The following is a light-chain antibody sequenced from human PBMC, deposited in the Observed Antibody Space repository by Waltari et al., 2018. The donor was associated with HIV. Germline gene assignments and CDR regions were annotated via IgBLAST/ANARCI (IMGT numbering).Light chain of an antibody. CDR1: SDDIGASKF. CDR2: EVI. J-gene: IGLJ3*02. CDR3: CSYTGDSWV. Sequence: QSALTQPRSVSGSPGQSVTFSCTGTSDDIGASKFVSWYQQHPGKAPKRILYEVIHRPSGVPDRFSGSRSGNTASLTISGLQNEDEANYYCCSYTGDSWVFGAGTILTVL. V-gene: IGLV2-11*01.